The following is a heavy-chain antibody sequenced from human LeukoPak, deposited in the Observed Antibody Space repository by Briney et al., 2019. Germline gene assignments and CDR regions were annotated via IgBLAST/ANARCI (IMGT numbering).Heavy chain of an antibody. CDR2: IYYSGST. CDR1: GGSISSSSYY. V-gene: IGHV4-39*07. D-gene: IGHD3-3*01. CDR3: AWRDLDAFDI. J-gene: IGHJ3*02. Sequence: PSETLSLTCTVSGGSISSSSYYWGWIRQPPGKGLEWIGSIYYSGSTYYNPSLKSRVTISVDTSKNQFSLKLSSVTAADTAVYYCAWRDLDAFDIWGQGTMVTVSS.